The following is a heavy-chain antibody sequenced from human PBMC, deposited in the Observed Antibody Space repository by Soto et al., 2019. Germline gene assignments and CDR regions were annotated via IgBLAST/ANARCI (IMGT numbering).Heavy chain of an antibody. Sequence: SETLSLTCTVSGCSISSSSYYWGWIRQPPGKGLEWIGSIYYSGSTYYNPSLKSRVTISVDTSKNQFSLKLSSVTAADTAVYYCARQDILTGFDYWGQGTLVT. J-gene: IGHJ4*02. CDR1: GCSISSSSYY. V-gene: IGHV4-39*01. D-gene: IGHD3-9*01. CDR2: IYYSGST. CDR3: ARQDILTGFDY.